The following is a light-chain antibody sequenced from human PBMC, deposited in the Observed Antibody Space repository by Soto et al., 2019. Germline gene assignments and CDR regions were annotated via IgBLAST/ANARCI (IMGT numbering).Light chain of an antibody. CDR1: QDVSGY. Sequence: AIRMTQSPSSLSASTGDRVTITCRASQDVSGYVAWYQQKPGKPPRLLIYAASTLQTGVPSRFSGSGSGTDFTLTISSLQPEDIATYYCQKCNSAPFTFGPGTKVDIK. CDR2: AAS. J-gene: IGKJ3*01. V-gene: IGKV1-8*01. CDR3: QKCNSAPFT.